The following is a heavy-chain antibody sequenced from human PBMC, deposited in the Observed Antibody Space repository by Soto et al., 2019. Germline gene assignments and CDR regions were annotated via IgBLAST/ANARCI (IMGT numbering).Heavy chain of an antibody. CDR1: GFTFSSYG. V-gene: IGHV3-33*01. CDR2: IWYDGSNK. Sequence: QVQLVESGGGVVQPGRSLRLSCAASGFTFSSYGMHWVRQAPGKGLEWVAVIWYDGSNKYYADSVKGRFTISRDNSKSTLYLQMNSMRAEDTAVYYCARDEGTGGSYCMDVWGQGTTVTVSS. CDR3: ARDEGTGGSYCMDV. D-gene: IGHD5-18*01. J-gene: IGHJ6*02.